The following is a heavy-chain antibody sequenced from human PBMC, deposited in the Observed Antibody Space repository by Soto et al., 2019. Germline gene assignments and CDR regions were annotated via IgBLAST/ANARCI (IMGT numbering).Heavy chain of an antibody. CDR3: ARGISGATGEFGY. V-gene: IGHV1-18*01. CDR1: GYTFTSYG. CDR2: ISTHYGNT. D-gene: IGHD1-7*01. Sequence: GASVKVSCKASGYTFTSYGITWVRQAPGQGLEWMGWISTHYGNTIYAQKLQGRVTMTTDTSASTAYMELRSLISDDTAVYYCARGISGATGEFGYWGQGTLVTV. J-gene: IGHJ4*02.